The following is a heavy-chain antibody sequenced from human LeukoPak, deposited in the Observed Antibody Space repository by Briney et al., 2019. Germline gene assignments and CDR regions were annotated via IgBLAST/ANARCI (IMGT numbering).Heavy chain of an antibody. CDR1: GGSISSADYY. Sequence: SETLSLTCTVSGGSISSADYYWRWTRQPPGKGLEWIGYIYYSGCTYYNPSLKIRVTISVDTSKSQFSLKMSSVTAADTAVYYCARFDCSSTSCAGGWFDPWGQGTLVTVSS. CDR2: IYYSGCT. D-gene: IGHD2-2*01. J-gene: IGHJ5*02. V-gene: IGHV4-30-4*08. CDR3: ARFDCSSTSCAGGWFDP.